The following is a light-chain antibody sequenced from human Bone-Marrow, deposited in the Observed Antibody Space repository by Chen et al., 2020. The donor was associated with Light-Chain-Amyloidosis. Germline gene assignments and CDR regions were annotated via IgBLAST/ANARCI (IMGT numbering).Light chain of an antibody. CDR3: QVWDRSSDRPV. V-gene: IGLV3-21*02. CDR2: DDS. J-gene: IGLJ3*02. CDR1: NIGSTS. Sequence: SYVLTQPSSVSVAPGQTATIACGGNNIGSTSVHWYQQTPGQAPLLVVYDDSDRPSGIPERLSGSNCGNTATLTSRGVEAGDEADYYCQVWDRSSDRPVFGGGTKLTVL.